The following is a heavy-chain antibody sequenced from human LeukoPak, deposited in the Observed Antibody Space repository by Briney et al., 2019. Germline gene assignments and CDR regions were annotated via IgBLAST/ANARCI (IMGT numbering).Heavy chain of an antibody. CDR1: GFIFSNYG. Sequence: GGSLRLSCAASGFIFSNYGMSWVRQAPGKGLEWVSAIRGNAGTTYYADSVQGRFTIFRDNSKNMLYLQMNSLRVEDTAVYYCAKGHADSSGYYYFDSWGQGTLVTVSS. D-gene: IGHD3-22*01. CDR3: AKGHADSSGYYYFDS. V-gene: IGHV3-23*01. CDR2: IRGNAGTT. J-gene: IGHJ4*02.